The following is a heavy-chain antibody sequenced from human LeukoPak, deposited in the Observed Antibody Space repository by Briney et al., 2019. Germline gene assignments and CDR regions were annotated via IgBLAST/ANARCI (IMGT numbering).Heavy chain of an antibody. V-gene: IGHV1-18*01. D-gene: IGHD6-6*01. CDR2: MSAYNGNT. J-gene: IGHJ4*02. Sequence: PPASVKVSCKASGYTFTSHGISWVRQAPGQGLEWMGWMSAYNGNTNYAQELQGRVTMTTDTFTNTAYVELRSLRSDDTAVYYCARRTYSRSSSIFDNWGQGTLVTVSS. CDR3: ARRTYSRSSSIFDN. CDR1: GYTFTSHG.